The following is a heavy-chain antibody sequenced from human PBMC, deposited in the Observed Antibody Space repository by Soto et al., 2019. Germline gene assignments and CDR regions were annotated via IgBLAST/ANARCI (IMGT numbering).Heavy chain of an antibody. Sequence: QLQLQESGPGLVKPSDTLSLTCTVSGGSISSSSYYWGWIRQPPGKGLEWIGSIYYSGSTYYNPSLKSQVTISVDTSKNEFSLKLSSVTAADTAVYYVARHPFDIAARAGPHFDYWGQGTLVTVSS. V-gene: IGHV4-39*01. CDR3: ARHPFDIAARAGPHFDY. CDR1: GGSISSSSYY. CDR2: IYYSGST. D-gene: IGHD6-6*01. J-gene: IGHJ4*02.